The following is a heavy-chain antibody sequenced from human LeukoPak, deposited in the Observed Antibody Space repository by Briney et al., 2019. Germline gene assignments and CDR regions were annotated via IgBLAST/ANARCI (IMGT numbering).Heavy chain of an antibody. D-gene: IGHD3-3*01. CDR1: GYTFTGYY. CDR3: ARGVVEPLDY. CDR2: INPNNGGT. J-gene: IGHJ4*02. Sequence: ASVKVSCKASGYTFTGYYIHWVRQAPGQGLEWMGRINPNNGGTNYAQKFQGRVTMTRDMSMSTAYMELSRLRSVDTAVYYCARGVVEPLDYWGQGTLVTVSS. V-gene: IGHV1-2*06.